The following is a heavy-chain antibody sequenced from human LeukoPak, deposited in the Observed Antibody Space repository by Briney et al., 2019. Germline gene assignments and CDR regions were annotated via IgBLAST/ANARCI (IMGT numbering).Heavy chain of an antibody. Sequence: GGSLRLSCAASGFTFSSYAMSWVRQAPGKGLEWVSAIGGSGGSTYYADSVKGRFTISRDNSKNTLYLQMNSLRAEDTAVYYCAKDQEGSSRGSIDYWGQGTLVTVSS. D-gene: IGHD6-13*01. CDR3: AKDQEGSSRGSIDY. CDR1: GFTFSSYA. CDR2: IGGSGGST. V-gene: IGHV3-23*01. J-gene: IGHJ4*02.